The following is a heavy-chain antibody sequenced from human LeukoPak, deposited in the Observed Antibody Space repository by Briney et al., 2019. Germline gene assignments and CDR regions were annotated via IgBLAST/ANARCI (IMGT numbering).Heavy chain of an antibody. D-gene: IGHD5-12*01. CDR2: ISRSGDVT. V-gene: IGHV3-23*01. CDR1: GFTFSDYG. Sequence: GGSLRLSCAASGFTFSDYGMSWVRQAPGKGLEWVAAISRSGDVTFHADSVRGRFSISRDNSKDTLYVQMNSLRAEDTAVYYCAKELRSGGVATNFDYWGQGTLVTVSS. CDR3: AKELRSGGVATNFDY. J-gene: IGHJ4*02.